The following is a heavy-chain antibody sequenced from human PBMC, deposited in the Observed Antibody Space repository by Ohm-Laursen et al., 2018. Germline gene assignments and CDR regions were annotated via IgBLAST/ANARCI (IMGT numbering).Heavy chain of an antibody. D-gene: IGHD3-10*01. V-gene: IGHV4-38-2*01. J-gene: IGHJ6*02. Sequence: SQTLSLTCVVSGYSISSGYYWGWIRQPPGKGLEWIGSIYHSGSTYYNPSLKSRVTISVDTSKNQFSLKLSSVTAADTAVYYCARAVPYYYYGMDVWGQGTTVTVSS. CDR1: GYSISSGYY. CDR3: ARAVPYYYYGMDV. CDR2: IYHSGST.